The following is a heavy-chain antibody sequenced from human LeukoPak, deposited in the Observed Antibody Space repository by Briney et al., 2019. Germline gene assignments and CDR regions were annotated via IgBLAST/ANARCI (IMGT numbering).Heavy chain of an antibody. CDR1: GYTFTSYD. Sequence: ASVKVSCKASGYTFTSYDINWVRQATGQGLEWMGWMNPNSGNTGYAQKFQGRVTMTRNTSISTAYMELSSLRSEDTAVYYCARHEIGPYDYGVDYWGQGTLVTVSS. V-gene: IGHV1-8*01. CDR3: ARHEIGPYDYGVDY. J-gene: IGHJ4*02. CDR2: MNPNSGNT. D-gene: IGHD5-12*01.